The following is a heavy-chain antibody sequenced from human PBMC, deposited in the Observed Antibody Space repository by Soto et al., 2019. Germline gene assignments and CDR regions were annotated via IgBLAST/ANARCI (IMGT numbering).Heavy chain of an antibody. CDR2: MFYSGTT. CDR3: ARKEDGYNRLFDY. J-gene: IGHJ4*02. D-gene: IGHD5-12*01. Sequence: PSEPLSLTCTVSGFSINSRGYYWGWIRQPPGKGLEWIESMFYSGTTYYNPSLKSRITIAVDSSKNQFSLSLSSVTAADTAFYYCARKEDGYNRLFDYWGQGILVT. CDR1: GFSINSRGYY. V-gene: IGHV4-39*01.